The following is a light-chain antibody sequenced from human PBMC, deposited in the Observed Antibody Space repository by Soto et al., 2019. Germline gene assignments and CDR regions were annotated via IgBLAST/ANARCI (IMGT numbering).Light chain of an antibody. CDR3: SSYTTSTIV. V-gene: IGLV2-14*01. Sequence: QSVLTQPASVSGSPGQSITISCTGTSSDIGGYDYVSWYQQHPGKAPKLMIYEVMSRPSGVSHRFSGSKSGNTASLTISGLQAEDEADYYCSSYTTSTIVFGGGTKLTVL. CDR2: EVM. CDR1: SSDIGGYDY. J-gene: IGLJ2*01.